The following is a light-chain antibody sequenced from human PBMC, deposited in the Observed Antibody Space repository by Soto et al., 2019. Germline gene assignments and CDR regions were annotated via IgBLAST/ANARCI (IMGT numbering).Light chain of an antibody. CDR1: QSISDY. CDR3: QQSYSTPWT. CDR2: AAS. V-gene: IGKV1-39*01. J-gene: IGKJ1*01. Sequence: EIQMTQSPSSLSASIGERVTITCRASQSISDYLNWYQQKPGKAPNLLICAASSLQSGVPSRFSGIGSGTDFTLTISSLQPEDFATYYCQQSYSTPWTFGQGTNVDI.